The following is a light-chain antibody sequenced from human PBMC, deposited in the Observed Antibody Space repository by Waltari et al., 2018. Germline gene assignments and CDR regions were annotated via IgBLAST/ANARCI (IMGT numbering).Light chain of an antibody. Sequence: QPVLTQPPSASASLGASVTLTCTLSSGHSNYKVDWYQQRPGTGPRFVMRVGTGGIVGSKGDGIPDRFSVLGSGLNRYLTIKNIQEEDESDYHCGADHGSGSNFVVVFGGGTKLTVL. CDR3: GADHGSGSNFVVV. CDR1: SGHSNYK. CDR2: VGTGGIVG. J-gene: IGLJ2*01. V-gene: IGLV9-49*01.